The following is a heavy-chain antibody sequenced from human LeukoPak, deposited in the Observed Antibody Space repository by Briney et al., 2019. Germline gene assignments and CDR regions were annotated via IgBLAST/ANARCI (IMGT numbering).Heavy chain of an antibody. CDR3: AKSFGPVIAAAGTGAD. D-gene: IGHD6-13*01. CDR1: GFTFSSFA. V-gene: IGHV3-23*01. CDR2: ISGSGDTT. J-gene: IGHJ4*02. Sequence: GGSLRLSCAASGFTFSSFAMNWVRQAPGKGLEWVSIISGSGDTTHYTDSVKGRFTISRDNSKNTLYLQMNSLRAEDTAVYYCAKSFGPVIAAAGTGADWGQGTLVTVSS.